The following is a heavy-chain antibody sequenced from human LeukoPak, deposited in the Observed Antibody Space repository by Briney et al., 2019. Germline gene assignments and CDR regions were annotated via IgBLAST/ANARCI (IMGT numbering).Heavy chain of an antibody. D-gene: IGHD5-18*01. CDR1: GYTFTGYY. J-gene: IGHJ4*02. CDR2: INPNTGGT. CDR3: ARDQGYSYGYYFDY. V-gene: IGHV1-2*02. Sequence: ASVKVSCKASGYTFTGYYMHWVRQAPGQGLEWMGWINPNTGGTNYAQKFQGRVTMTRDTSIRTAYRELSRLRSDDTAVYYCARDQGYSYGYYFDYWGEGTLVTVSS.